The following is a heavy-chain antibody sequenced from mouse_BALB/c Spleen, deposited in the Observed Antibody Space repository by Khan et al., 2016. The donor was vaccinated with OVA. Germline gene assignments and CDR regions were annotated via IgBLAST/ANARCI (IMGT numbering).Heavy chain of an antibody. D-gene: IGHD1-2*01. CDR3: ARRNYFGYTFAY. V-gene: IGHV1-77*01. CDR1: GYTFTDYY. J-gene: IGHJ3*01. Sequence: QVQLQQSGAELARPGASVKLSCKASGYTFTDYYINWVKQRTGQGLEWIGEIYPGSGDTYYNEKFKDKATLTADKSSTTAYMQLSSLTSEDSAVYSCARRNYFGYTFAYWGQGTLVTVSA. CDR2: IYPGSGDT.